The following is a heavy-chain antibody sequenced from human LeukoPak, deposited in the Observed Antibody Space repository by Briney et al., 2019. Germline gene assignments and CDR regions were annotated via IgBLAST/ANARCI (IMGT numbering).Heavy chain of an antibody. CDR3: ARAGFTFSDYFGSFFDY. CDR1: GLTFSSYS. V-gene: IGHV3-48*01. J-gene: IGHJ4*02. CDR2: ISSSSSTR. D-gene: IGHD3-10*01. Sequence: GSLRLSCAASGLTFSSYSMNWVRQAPGKGLEWVSHISSSSSTRYYADSVKGRFTLSRDNAKNSLYLQMNSLRAEDTAVYYCARAGFTFSDYFGSFFDYWGQGTLVTVSS.